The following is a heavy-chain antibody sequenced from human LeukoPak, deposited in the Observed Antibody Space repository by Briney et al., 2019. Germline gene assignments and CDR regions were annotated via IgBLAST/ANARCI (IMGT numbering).Heavy chain of an antibody. D-gene: IGHD5-24*01. CDR2: INPNSGGT. J-gene: IGHJ4*02. CDR3: AREIDGYNPFDY. CDR1: GYTFTGYY. Sequence: ASVKVPCKASGYTFTGYYMHWVRQAPGQGLEWMGRINPNSGGTNYAQKFQGRVSMTRDTSISTAYMELSRLRSDDTAVYYCAREIDGYNPFDYWGQGTLVTVSS. V-gene: IGHV1-2*06.